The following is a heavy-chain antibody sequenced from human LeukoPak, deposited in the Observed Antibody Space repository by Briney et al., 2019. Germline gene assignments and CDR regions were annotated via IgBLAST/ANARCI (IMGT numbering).Heavy chain of an antibody. CDR1: GGTFSSYA. Sequence: ASVKVSCKASGGTFSSYAISWVRQAPGQGLEWMGGIIPIFGTANYAQKFQGRVTITADESTSTAYMELSSLRSEDTAVYYCATDLGKVGARDPDYWGQGTLVTVSS. CDR3: ATDLGKVGARDPDY. CDR2: IIPIFGTA. J-gene: IGHJ4*02. D-gene: IGHD1-26*01. V-gene: IGHV1-69*01.